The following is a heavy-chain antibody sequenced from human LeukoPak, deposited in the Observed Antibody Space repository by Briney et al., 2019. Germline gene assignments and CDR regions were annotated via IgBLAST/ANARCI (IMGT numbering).Heavy chain of an antibody. D-gene: IGHD2-2*02. V-gene: IGHV4-34*01. CDR2: INHSGST. Sequence: SETLSLTCAVYGGSFSGYYWSWIRQPPGKGLEWIGEINHSGSTNYNPSLKSRVTISVDTSKNQFSLKPSSVTAADTAVYYCARHSSGYCSSTSCYTYYYYYYMDVWGKGTTVTVSS. J-gene: IGHJ6*03. CDR3: ARHSSGYCSSTSCYTYYYYYYMDV. CDR1: GGSFSGYY.